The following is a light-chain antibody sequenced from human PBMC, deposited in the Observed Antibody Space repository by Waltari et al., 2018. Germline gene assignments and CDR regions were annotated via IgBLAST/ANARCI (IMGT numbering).Light chain of an antibody. CDR3: QHYLRLPVT. CDR2: GAS. CDR1: QSVTRA. V-gene: IGKV3-20*01. Sequence: EIVLTQSPGTLSLSPGEIVTLSCRTSQSVTRALAWYQQKPGQAPRLLIYGASNRATGIPDRFSGSGSGTDFSLTISSLEPEDFAVYYCQHYLRLPVTFGQGTKVEVK. J-gene: IGKJ1*01.